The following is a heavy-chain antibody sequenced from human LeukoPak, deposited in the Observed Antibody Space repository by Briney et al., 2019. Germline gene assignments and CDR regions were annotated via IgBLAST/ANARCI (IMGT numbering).Heavy chain of an antibody. CDR3: ASSLYRGAADAFDI. Sequence: SETLSLTCAVYGGSFSGYYWSWIRQPPGKGLEWIGEINHSGSTNYNPSLKSRVTISEDTSKNQFSLKLTSVTAADTAVYFCASSLYRGAADAFDIWGQGTMVTVSS. J-gene: IGHJ3*02. CDR2: INHSGST. V-gene: IGHV4-34*01. D-gene: IGHD3-10*01. CDR1: GGSFSGYY.